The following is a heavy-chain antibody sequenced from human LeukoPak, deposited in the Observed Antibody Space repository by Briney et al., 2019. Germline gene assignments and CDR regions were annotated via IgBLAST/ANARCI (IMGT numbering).Heavy chain of an antibody. Sequence: GSLRLSCAASGFTFRDYYVSWIRQAPGKGLKWVSYISSSGSTIYDADSVKGRFTIPRENAKNSLYLQRNSLRAEDTDVYYCARGTNIFDYWGKGTLVTV. CDR2: ISSSGSTI. D-gene: IGHD2-8*01. CDR1: GFTFRDYY. V-gene: IGHV3-11*04. CDR3: ARGTNIFDY. J-gene: IGHJ4*02.